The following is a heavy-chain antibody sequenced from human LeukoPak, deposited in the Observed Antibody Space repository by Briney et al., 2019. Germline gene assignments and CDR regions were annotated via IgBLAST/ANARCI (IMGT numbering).Heavy chain of an antibody. CDR2: IRYDGSNK. J-gene: IGHJ4*02. D-gene: IGHD2-2*01. CDR1: GFTFSSYG. CDR3: AKIIVVVPAATDFFDY. V-gene: IGHV3-30*02. Sequence: PGGSLRLSRAASGFTFSSYGMHGVRPAPAKGLEWVAFIRYDGSNKYYADSVKGRFTISRDNSKNTLYLQMNSLRAEDTAVYYCAKIIVVVPAATDFFDYWGRGTLVTVSS.